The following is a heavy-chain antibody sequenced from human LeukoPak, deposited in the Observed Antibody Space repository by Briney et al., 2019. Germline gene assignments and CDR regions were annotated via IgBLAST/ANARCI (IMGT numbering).Heavy chain of an antibody. CDR2: INPNSGGT. J-gene: IGHJ4*02. CDR1: GYTFTGYY. D-gene: IGHD3-10*01. Sequence: ASVKVSCKASGYTFTGYYMHWVRQAPGQGLEWMGWINPNSGGTNYAQKFQGRVTMTRDTSISTAYMELSRLRSDDTAVYYCAGSTISRGLFDYWGQGTLVTVSS. CDR3: AGSTISRGLFDY. V-gene: IGHV1-2*02.